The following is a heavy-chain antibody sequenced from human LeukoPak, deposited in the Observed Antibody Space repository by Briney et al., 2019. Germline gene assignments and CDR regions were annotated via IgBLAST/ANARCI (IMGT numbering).Heavy chain of an antibody. CDR1: GFTFSDYA. J-gene: IGHJ4*02. CDR3: STLFYN. Sequence: PGRSLRLSCAVSGFTFSDYAMHWVRQAPGRGLEWVAVISNDGNNKYYTDSVKGRFTISRDNSKNTLFLQMNSLTAEDTAVYYCSTLFYNWGQGTLVTVSS. V-gene: IGHV3-30-3*01. CDR2: ISNDGNNK.